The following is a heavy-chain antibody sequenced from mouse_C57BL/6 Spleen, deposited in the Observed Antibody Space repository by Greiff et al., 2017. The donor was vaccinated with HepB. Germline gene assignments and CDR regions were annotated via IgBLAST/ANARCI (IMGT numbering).Heavy chain of an antibody. CDR1: GFSLTSYG. D-gene: IGHD3-2*02. CDR3: ASLSSGYGFAY. CDR2: IWGVGST. J-gene: IGHJ3*01. V-gene: IGHV2-6*01. Sequence: VKLMESGPGLVAPSQSLSITCTVSGFSLTSYGVDWVRQSPGKGLEWLGVIWGVGSTNYNSALKSRLSISKDNSKSQVFLKMNSLQTDDTAMYYCASLSSGYGFAYWGQGTLVTVSA.